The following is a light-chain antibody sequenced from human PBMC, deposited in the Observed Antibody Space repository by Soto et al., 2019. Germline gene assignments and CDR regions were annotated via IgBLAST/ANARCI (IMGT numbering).Light chain of an antibody. J-gene: IGLJ1*01. V-gene: IGLV2-18*01. CDR3: SLYTTDSTYV. CDR1: SSDVGGFNY. CDR2: EVN. Sequence: ALTQPPSASGSPGQSVTISCSGTSSDVGGFNYVSWYQQHPGRAPKVLIYEVNNRPSGVPDRFSGSKSGNTASLTISGLQAEDEGEYYCSLYTTDSTYVFGPGTKVTVL.